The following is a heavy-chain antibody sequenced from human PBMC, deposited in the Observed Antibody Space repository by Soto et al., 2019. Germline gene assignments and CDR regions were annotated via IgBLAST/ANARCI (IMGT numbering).Heavy chain of an antibody. V-gene: IGHV3-30*18. CDR3: AKDGGYYYDSSGLQTH. J-gene: IGHJ4*02. D-gene: IGHD3-22*01. CDR1: GFTFSSYG. CDR2: ISYDGSNK. Sequence: QVQLVESGGGVVQPGRSLRLSCAAPGFTFSSYGMHWVRQAPGKGLEWVAVISYDGSNKYYADSVKGRFTISRDNSKNTLYLQMNSLRAEDTAVYYCAKDGGYYYDSSGLQTHWGQGTLVTVSS.